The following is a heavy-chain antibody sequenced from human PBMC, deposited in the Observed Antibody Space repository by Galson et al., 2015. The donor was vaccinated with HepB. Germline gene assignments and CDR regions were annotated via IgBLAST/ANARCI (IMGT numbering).Heavy chain of an antibody. CDR2: ISYDGSSR. V-gene: IGHV3-30*18. J-gene: IGHJ4*02. CDR1: GFTFSSYG. D-gene: IGHD5-12*01. CDR3: AKVWSGYDPGDY. Sequence: SLRLSCAASGFTFSSYGMNWVRQAPVQGLEWVGVISYDGSSRYYAESVKGRFTISRDNSKNTLYLQMNSLRPEDTAVYYCAKVWSGYDPGDYWGQGTLVTVSS.